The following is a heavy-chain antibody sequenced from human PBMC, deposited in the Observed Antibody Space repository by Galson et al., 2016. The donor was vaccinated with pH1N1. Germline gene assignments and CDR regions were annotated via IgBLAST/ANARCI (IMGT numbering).Heavy chain of an antibody. Sequence: SLRLSCAASGFGFSSYAMSWVRQAPGKGLEWVSSVSGSGGYTYDADSVKGRFTISRDNSNSTSYLQMNSLRVEDTALYYCAKANFGGYDLDAFDSWGQGTMVTVSS. CDR1: GFGFSSYA. J-gene: IGHJ3*02. V-gene: IGHV3-23*01. D-gene: IGHD5-12*01. CDR3: AKANFGGYDLDAFDS. CDR2: VSGSGGYT.